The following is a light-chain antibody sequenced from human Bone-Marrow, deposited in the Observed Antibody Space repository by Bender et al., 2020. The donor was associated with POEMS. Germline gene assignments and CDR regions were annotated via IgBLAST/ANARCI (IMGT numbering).Light chain of an antibody. Sequence: QSALTQPTSVSGSPGQSITISCTGTSSDIGTYNLVSWFQQHPGKAPKLIIYEVSKRPSGVSHRFSGSKSGNTASLTISGLQAEDEADYYCCSYARSSSFDVVFGGGTKLTVL. CDR1: SSDIGTYNL. J-gene: IGLJ2*01. CDR3: CSYARSSSFDVV. V-gene: IGLV2-23*02. CDR2: EVS.